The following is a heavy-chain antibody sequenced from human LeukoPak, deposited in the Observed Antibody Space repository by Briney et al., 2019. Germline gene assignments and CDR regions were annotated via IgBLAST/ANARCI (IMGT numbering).Heavy chain of an antibody. Sequence: PSETLSLTCAVYGGSFSGYYWSWIRQPPGKGLEWVANIKQDGSEKYYVDSVKGRFTISRDNAKNSLYLQMNSLRAEDTAVYYCARDWKDVWFGELLPYYFDYWGQGTLVTVSS. J-gene: IGHJ4*02. CDR2: IKQDGSEK. CDR1: GGSFSGYY. D-gene: IGHD3-10*01. CDR3: ARDWKDVWFGELLPYYFDY. V-gene: IGHV3-7*01.